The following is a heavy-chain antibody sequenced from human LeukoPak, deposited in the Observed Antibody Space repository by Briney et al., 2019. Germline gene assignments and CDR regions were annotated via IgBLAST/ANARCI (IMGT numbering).Heavy chain of an antibody. CDR1: GYLFHNYG. D-gene: IGHD3-22*01. CDR3: ARDIGQWGYYDSRGHFRDF. J-gene: IGHJ4*02. V-gene: IGHV1-18*01. Sequence: ASVKVSCKASGYLFHNYGFSWVRQAPGQGLEWMGWISSYNGNTKYAQELQGRVTMSTDTSTNTAYMELRSLRSDDTAVYFCARDIGQWGYYDSRGHFRDFWGQGTLSPSPQ. CDR2: ISSYNGNT.